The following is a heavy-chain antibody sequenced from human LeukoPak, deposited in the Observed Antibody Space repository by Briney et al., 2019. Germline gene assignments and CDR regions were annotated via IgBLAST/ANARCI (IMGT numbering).Heavy chain of an antibody. CDR2: VNSDGSWT. CDR1: GNYW. D-gene: IGHD2-2*01. CDR3: VSFYETY. V-gene: IGHV3-74*01. J-gene: IGHJ4*02. Sequence: GGSLRLSCAASGNYWMHWVRQAPGKGLVWVSHVNSDGSWTSHADSVKGRFTISKDNAKNTVYLQMNNLRAEDTAVYYCVSFYETYWGRGTLVTVSS.